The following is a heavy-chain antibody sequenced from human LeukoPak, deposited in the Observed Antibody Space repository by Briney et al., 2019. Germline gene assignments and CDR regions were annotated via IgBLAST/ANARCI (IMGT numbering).Heavy chain of an antibody. V-gene: IGHV4-61*02. CDR3: TRVRPPTTSDY. Sequence: SQTLSLTCTISGAYISSGDYYWTWIRQPAGKGLEWIGRIHTSGRTYYNSSLNSRVSISLEFSKNQFSLTLKSVPAADTAIYYCTRVRPPTTSDYWGQGTLVIVSS. CDR2: IHTSGRT. CDR1: GAYISSGDYY. D-gene: IGHD1-26*01. J-gene: IGHJ4*02.